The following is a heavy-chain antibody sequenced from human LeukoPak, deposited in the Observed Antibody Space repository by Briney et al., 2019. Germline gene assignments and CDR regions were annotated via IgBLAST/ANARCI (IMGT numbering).Heavy chain of an antibody. CDR2: IKTDGSIA. D-gene: IGHD3-10*02. V-gene: IGHV3-74*01. CDR3: AELGITMIGGV. CDR1: GFSFSFYW. J-gene: IGHJ6*04. Sequence: PGGSLRLSCAASGFSFSFYWMHWVRQAPGKGPVWVSRIKTDGSIADYADSVKGRFTISRDNAKNTLYLQMNGLRAEDTAVYYCAELGITMIGGVWGKGTTVTISS.